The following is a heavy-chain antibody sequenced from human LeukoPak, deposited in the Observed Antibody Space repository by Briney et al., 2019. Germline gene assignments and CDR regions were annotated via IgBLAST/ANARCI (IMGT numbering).Heavy chain of an antibody. CDR1: GFTFSSYW. CDR3: ASEIGYSYGRDY. CDR2: IKQDGSEK. Sequence: QPGGSLRLSCAASGFTFSSYWMSWVRQAPGKGLEGVANIKQDGSEKYYVDSVKGRFTISRDNDKNSLYLQMNSLRAEDTAVYYCASEIGYSYGRDYWGQGTLVTVSS. D-gene: IGHD5-18*01. J-gene: IGHJ4*02. V-gene: IGHV3-7*01.